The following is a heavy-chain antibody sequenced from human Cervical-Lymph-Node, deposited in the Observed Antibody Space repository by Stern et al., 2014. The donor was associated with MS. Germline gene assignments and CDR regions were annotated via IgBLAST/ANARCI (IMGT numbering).Heavy chain of an antibody. CDR2: ISFNGREK. CDR3: ARIPRKSAMYG. Sequence: QVQLVQSGGGVVQPGRSLRLSCAAAGFPFSSFSMHWVRQAPGKGLEWVAVISFNGREKYYADSVKGRFTISRDNSRRTVYLEMTSLRVDDAAVYYCARIPRKSAMYGWGQGTPVTVSS. V-gene: IGHV3-30*04. D-gene: IGHD2-8*01. CDR1: GFPFSSFS. J-gene: IGHJ4*02.